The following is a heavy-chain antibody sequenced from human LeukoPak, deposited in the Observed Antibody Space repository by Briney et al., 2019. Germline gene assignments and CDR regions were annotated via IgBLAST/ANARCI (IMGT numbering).Heavy chain of an antibody. J-gene: IGHJ3*02. CDR1: GDSISSSSYY. V-gene: IGHV4-39*07. D-gene: IGHD4-23*01. CDR3: ARDYLGGNPDAFDI. Sequence: SETLSLTCTVSGDSISSSSYYWGWIRQPPGKELERIGSIYYSGSTYYNPSLNNRVTISVDTSKNQFSLKLSSVTAADTAVYYCARDYLGGNPDAFDIWGQGTMVTVSS. CDR2: IYYSGST.